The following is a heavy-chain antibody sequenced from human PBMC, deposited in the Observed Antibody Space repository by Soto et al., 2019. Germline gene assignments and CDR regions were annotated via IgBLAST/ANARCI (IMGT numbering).Heavy chain of an antibody. Sequence: EVQLVESGGGLVQPGRSLRLSRVASGFIADDYAMHWVRQAPGKGLEWVSGISSNSATINYADSVKGRFTISRDNAKNSLFLQMNSLRPEDTAFYYCAKDMKWGGMTTIHYFDSWGQGTLVTVSS. CDR2: ISSNSATI. V-gene: IGHV3-9*02. D-gene: IGHD4-17*01. CDR3: AKDMKWGGMTTIHYFDS. CDR1: GFIADDYA. J-gene: IGHJ4*02.